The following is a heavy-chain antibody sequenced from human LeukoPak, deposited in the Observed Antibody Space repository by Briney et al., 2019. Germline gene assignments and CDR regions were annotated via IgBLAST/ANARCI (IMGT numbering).Heavy chain of an antibody. CDR2: INPSGGST. CDR1: GYTFTSYG. D-gene: IGHD2-2*01. V-gene: IGHV1-46*01. J-gene: IGHJ6*03. CDR3: ARDRFQLLGRSSYYYYMDV. Sequence: ASVKVSCKASGYTFTSYGISWVRQAPGQGLEWMGIINPSGGSTSYAQKFQGRVTMTRDMSTSTVYMELSSLRSEDTAVYYCARDRFQLLGRSSYYYYMDVWGKGTTVTVSS.